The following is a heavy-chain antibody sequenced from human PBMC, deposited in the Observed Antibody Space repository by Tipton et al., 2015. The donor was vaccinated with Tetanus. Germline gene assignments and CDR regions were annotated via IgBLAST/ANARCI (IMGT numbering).Heavy chain of an antibody. CDR2: MNPNSGNT. J-gene: IGHJ5*02. CDR1: GYTFTSYD. V-gene: IGHV1-8*01. Sequence: QSGPEVKEPGASVKVSCKASGYTFTSYDINWVRQATGQGLEWMGWMNPNSGNTGYAQKFQGRVTMARNTSISTAYMELSSLRSEDTAVYYCARVTYGWTWFDPWGQGTLVTVSS. D-gene: IGHD3-10*01. CDR3: ARVTYGWTWFDP.